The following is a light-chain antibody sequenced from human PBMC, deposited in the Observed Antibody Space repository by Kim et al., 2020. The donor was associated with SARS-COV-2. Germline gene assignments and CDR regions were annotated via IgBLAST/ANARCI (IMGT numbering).Light chain of an antibody. CDR1: QSVSSSY. V-gene: IGKV3-20*01. CDR3: QQYGNSWT. Sequence: EIVLTQSPGTLSLSPGERATLSCRASQSVSSSYLAWYQQKPGQAPRLLIYGASSRATGIPDRFSGSGSGTDFTLTISRLEPEDIAVYYCQQYGNSWTFGQGTKVDIK. CDR2: GAS. J-gene: IGKJ1*01.